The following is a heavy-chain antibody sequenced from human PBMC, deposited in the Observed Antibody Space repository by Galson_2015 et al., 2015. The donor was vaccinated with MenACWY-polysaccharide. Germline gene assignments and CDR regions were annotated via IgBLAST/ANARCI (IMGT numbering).Heavy chain of an antibody. D-gene: IGHD1-1*01. CDR1: ESILSTYS. CDR2: IKEDGSVK. J-gene: IGHJ4*02. V-gene: IGHV3-7*01. Sequence: SLRLSCAASESILSTYSMTWVRQAPGKGLEWVANIKEDGSVKNYVDSVRGRFTISRDNALNSVYLQVDSLRAEDTAVYYCARDSHYNTLDYWGQGTLVAVSS. CDR3: ARDSHYNTLDY.